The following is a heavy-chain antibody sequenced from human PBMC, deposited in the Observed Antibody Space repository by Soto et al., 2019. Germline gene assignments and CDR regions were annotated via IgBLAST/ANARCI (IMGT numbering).Heavy chain of an antibody. J-gene: IGHJ4*02. CDR3: VKDGGYCSGATCYYPRNHYFDS. CDR2: IKFDGSEK. D-gene: IGHD2-8*02. Sequence: PVGSLRLSCVASGFSFSDYWMSWVRQAPGKGPEWVANIKFDGSEKQYVDSVRGRFSISRDNFRNSLFLQMNSLRAGDTAIYYCVKDGGYCSGATCYYPRNHYFDSCGQGTLVTVSS. CDR1: GFSFSDYW. V-gene: IGHV3-7*03.